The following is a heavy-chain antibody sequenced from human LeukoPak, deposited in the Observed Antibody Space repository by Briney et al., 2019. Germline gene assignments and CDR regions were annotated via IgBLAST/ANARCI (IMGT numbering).Heavy chain of an antibody. V-gene: IGHV3-74*01. Sequence: SGGSLRLSCAASGFTFRSYWMDWVRQAPGQGLVWVSHIKSDGSITNYADSVKGRFTISRDNAKNTLYLQMNSVRAEDTAVYYCARLVGTTTPGVDYWGQGTLVTVSS. J-gene: IGHJ4*02. CDR3: ARLVGTTTPGVDY. CDR2: IKSDGSIT. CDR1: GFTFRSYW. D-gene: IGHD1-26*01.